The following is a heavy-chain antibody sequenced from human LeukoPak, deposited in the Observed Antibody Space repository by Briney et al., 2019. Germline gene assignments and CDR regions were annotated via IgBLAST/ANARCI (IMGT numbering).Heavy chain of an antibody. D-gene: IGHD5-18*01. CDR2: INPNSGGT. CDR3: ARVKDIAMSPLDAFDI. Sequence: GASVKVSCKASGYTFTGYYMHWVRQAPGQGLEWMGWINPNSGGTNYAQKFQGRVTMTRDTSISTAYMELSRLRSDDTAVYYCARVKDIAMSPLDAFDIWGQGTMVTVSS. V-gene: IGHV1-2*02. CDR1: GYTFTGYY. J-gene: IGHJ3*02.